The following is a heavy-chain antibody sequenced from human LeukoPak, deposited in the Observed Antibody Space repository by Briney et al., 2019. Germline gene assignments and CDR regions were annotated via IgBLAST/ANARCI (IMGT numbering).Heavy chain of an antibody. D-gene: IGHD1-26*01. J-gene: IGHJ6*03. Sequence: GGSLRLSCAASGFSLSIYGVNWVRQAPGKGLEWVSGLTGSSATAYYVGSVKGRFTVSRDDSKNTVYLQMSSLRVDDTAIYYCAKSGASPLYHMDVWGKGATVTVSS. CDR1: GFSLSIYG. V-gene: IGHV3-23*01. CDR3: AKSGASPLYHMDV. CDR2: LTGSSATA.